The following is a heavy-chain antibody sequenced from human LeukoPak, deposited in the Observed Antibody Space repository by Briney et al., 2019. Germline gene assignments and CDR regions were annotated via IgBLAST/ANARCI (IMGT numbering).Heavy chain of an antibody. CDR3: ARDIGSGPVDV. D-gene: IGHD3-10*01. CDR1: GASISNYY. J-gene: IGHJ3*01. V-gene: IGHV4-59*01. CDR2: IYYTGRT. Sequence: SETLSLTCTVSGASISNYYWSWIRQPPGKGLEWIGYIYYTGRTNFNPSLKSRVTMSVDTSKNQLSLKLSSVTAADTAVYYCARDIGSGPVDVWGQGTMVTVSS.